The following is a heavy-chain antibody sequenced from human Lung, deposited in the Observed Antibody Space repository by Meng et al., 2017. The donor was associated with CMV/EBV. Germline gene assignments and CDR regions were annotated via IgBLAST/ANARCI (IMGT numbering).Heavy chain of an antibody. V-gene: IGHV3-74*03. D-gene: IGHD1-26*01. CDR3: ARGVAESLGWEMGY. Sequence: VQLVESGGGLVQPGGSLRLPFAVSGFTLRRYWMHWVRQAPGKGLEWVSRIDSDGRDITYADSVRGRFTISRDDAKNTLYLQMNSLRVEDTAVYYCARGVAESLGWEMGYWGQGTLVTVSS. CDR2: IDSDGRDI. CDR1: GFTLRRYW. J-gene: IGHJ4*02.